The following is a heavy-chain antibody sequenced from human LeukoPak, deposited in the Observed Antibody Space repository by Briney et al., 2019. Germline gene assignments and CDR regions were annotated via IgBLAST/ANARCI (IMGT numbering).Heavy chain of an antibody. CDR1: GFTFGDYA. CDR3: TRDQRVLRYFDWSHGDYFDY. V-gene: IGHV3-49*03. J-gene: IGHJ4*02. CDR2: IRSKAYGGTT. Sequence: GGSLRLSCTASGFTFGDYAMSWFRQAPGKGLEWVGFIRSKAYGGTTEYAASVKGRFTISRDDSKSIAYLQMNSLKTEDTAVYYCTRDQRVLRYFDWSHGDYFDYWGQGTLVTVSS. D-gene: IGHD3-9*01.